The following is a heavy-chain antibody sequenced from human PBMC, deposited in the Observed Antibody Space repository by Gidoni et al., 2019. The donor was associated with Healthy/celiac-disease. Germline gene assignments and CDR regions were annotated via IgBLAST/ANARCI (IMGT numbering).Heavy chain of an antibody. CDR3: ARVELFWGDAFDI. CDR1: GGSISSYY. J-gene: IGHJ3*02. CDR2: IYYSGST. V-gene: IGHV4-59*01. Sequence: QVQLQESGPGLVKPSETLSLTCTVPGGSISSYYWSWIRQPPGKGLEWIGYIYYSGSTNYNPSLKSRVTISVDTSKNQFSLKLSSVTAADTAVYYCARVELFWGDAFDIWGQGTMVTVSS. D-gene: IGHD3-16*01.